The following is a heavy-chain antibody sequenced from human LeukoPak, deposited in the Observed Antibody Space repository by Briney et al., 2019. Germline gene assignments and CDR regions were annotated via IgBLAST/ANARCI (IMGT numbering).Heavy chain of an antibody. CDR1: GGSISSGDYY. CDR3: ARQIYSDLYYCDY. J-gene: IGHJ4*02. D-gene: IGHD4-17*01. CDR2: IYYSGSS. Sequence: PSETLSLTCTVSGGSISSGDYYWSWIRQPPGKGLEWIGYIYYSGSSYYIPSLKSRVTMSVDTSKNQFSLRLSSVTAADTAVYYCARQIYSDLYYCDYWGQRTLVTVSS. V-gene: IGHV4-30-4*01.